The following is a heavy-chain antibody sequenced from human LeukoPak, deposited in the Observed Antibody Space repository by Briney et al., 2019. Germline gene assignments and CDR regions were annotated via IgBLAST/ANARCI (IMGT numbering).Heavy chain of an antibody. V-gene: IGHV4-31*03. D-gene: IGHD2-15*01. CDR3: ARVVVAATVDY. CDR2: IDYSGST. J-gene: IGHJ4*02. Sequence: SQTLSLTCTVSGGSISSGGYFWSWIRQHPGKGLEWIGYIDYSGSTYYNPSLKSRVTIPVDTSKNQFSLKLTSVTAADTAVYYCARVVVAATVDYWGQGTLVTVSS. CDR1: GGSISSGGYF.